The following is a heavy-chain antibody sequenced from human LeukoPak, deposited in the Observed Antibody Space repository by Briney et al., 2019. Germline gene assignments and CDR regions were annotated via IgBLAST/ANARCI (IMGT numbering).Heavy chain of an antibody. J-gene: IGHJ1*01. V-gene: IGHV1-18*01. CDR3: ARDSYYDSGGYYSSEYFQH. CDR1: GYTFTSYG. CDR2: ISAYNGNT. D-gene: IGHD3-22*01. Sequence: GASVTVSCKASGYTFTSYGISWVRQAPGQGLEWMGWISAYNGNTNYAQKFQGRVTMTRDTSISTAYMELSRLRSDDTAVYYCARDSYYDSGGYYSSEYFQHWGQGTLVTVSS.